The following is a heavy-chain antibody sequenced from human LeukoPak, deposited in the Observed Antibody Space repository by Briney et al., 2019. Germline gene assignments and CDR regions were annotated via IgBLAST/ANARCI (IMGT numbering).Heavy chain of an antibody. D-gene: IGHD3-10*01. J-gene: IGHJ3*02. CDR3: ARDLGLIWFGELGDAFDI. CDR2: IRRSSSTI. Sequence: GGPLRFSCAASGFTFSSYSMNWVRQAPGKGLEGGSYIRRSSSTIYYAESVKGRFTIFRDNAKNSRYLQRNSLRDEDTAVYYCARDLGLIWFGELGDAFDIWGEGAMVTVSS. V-gene: IGHV3-48*02. CDR1: GFTFSSYS.